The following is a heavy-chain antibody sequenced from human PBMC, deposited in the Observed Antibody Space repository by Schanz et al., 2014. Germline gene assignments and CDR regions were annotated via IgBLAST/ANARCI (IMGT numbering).Heavy chain of an antibody. CDR1: GFTFSSYA. J-gene: IGHJ4*02. CDR3: AKSYDTSGYSGFDY. Sequence: EVQLLESGGGLVQPGGSLRLSCAASGFTFSSYAMSWVRQAPGKGLEWVSAISGSGETTYYADSVKGRFTISRDNSKNTLYLQMNSLRTEDTAVYFCAKSYDTSGYSGFDYWGQGTLVTVSS. D-gene: IGHD3-22*01. CDR2: ISGSGETT. V-gene: IGHV3-23*01.